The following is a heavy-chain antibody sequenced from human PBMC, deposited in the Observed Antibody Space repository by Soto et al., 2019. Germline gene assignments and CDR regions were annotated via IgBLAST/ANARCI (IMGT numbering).Heavy chain of an antibody. CDR3: STGSPFSGSVFDY. CDR1: GFSFRTTW. CDR2: IKSKSAGETT. V-gene: IGHV3-15*05. D-gene: IGHD1-26*01. J-gene: IGHJ4*02. Sequence: VQLVESGGCLVKPGGSLRLSCAASGFSFRTTWMAWVRQAPGKGLEWVGRIKSKSAGETTDYADPVKGRFTISRDDSKDTLYLHMDSLETGDTAVYYCSTGSPFSGSVFDYWGQGTLVTVSS.